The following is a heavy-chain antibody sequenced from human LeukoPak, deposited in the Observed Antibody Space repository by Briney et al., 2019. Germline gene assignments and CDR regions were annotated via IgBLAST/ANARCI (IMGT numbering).Heavy chain of an antibody. V-gene: IGHV1-69*13. D-gene: IGHD1-26*01. CDR1: GGTFSSYA. CDR2: IIPIFGTA. J-gene: IGHJ4*02. Sequence: SVKVSCKASGGTFSSYAISWVRQAPGQALEWMGGIIPIFGTANYAQKFQGRVTITADESTSTAYMELSSLRSEDTAVYYCAREEGAVGATIPYFDYWGQGTLVTVSS. CDR3: AREEGAVGATIPYFDY.